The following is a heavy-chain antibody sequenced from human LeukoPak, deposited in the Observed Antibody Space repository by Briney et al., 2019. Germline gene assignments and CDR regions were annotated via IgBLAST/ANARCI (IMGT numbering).Heavy chain of an antibody. D-gene: IGHD5-18*01. CDR3: ARDEGGYSYGPNYFDY. Sequence: SEXLSLTCTVSGGSISSYYWSWIRQPAGKGLEWIGRIYTSGSTNYNPSLKSRVTMSVDTSKNQFSLKLSSVTAADTAVYYCARDEGGYSYGPNYFDYWGQGTLVTVSS. CDR1: GGSISSYY. V-gene: IGHV4-4*07. CDR2: IYTSGST. J-gene: IGHJ4*02.